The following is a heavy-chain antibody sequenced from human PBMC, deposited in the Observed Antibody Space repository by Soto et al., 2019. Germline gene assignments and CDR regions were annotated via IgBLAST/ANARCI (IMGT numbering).Heavy chain of an antibody. CDR2: IYYSGST. CDR3: ARLGLGPFGY. CDR1: GGSISSYY. V-gene: IGHV4-59*01. J-gene: IGHJ4*02. D-gene: IGHD7-27*01. Sequence: SETLSLTCTVSGGSISSYYWSWIRQPPGKGLEWIGYIYYSGSTNYNPSLKSRVTISVDTSKNQFSLKLSSVTAADTAVYYCARLGLGPFGYWGQGTLVTVSS.